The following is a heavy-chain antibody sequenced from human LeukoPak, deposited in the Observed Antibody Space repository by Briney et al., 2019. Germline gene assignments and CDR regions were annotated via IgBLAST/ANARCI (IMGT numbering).Heavy chain of an antibody. J-gene: IGHJ3*02. V-gene: IGHV4-59*01. CDR1: GGSFSSYY. D-gene: IGHD3-9*01. CDR2: IYYSGST. Sequence: SETLSLTCAVYGGSFSSYYWSWIRQPPGKGLEWIGYIYYSGSTNYNPSLKSRVTISVDTSKNQFSLKLSSVTAADTAVYYCARDHRSIQYYDILTGYYRDDAFDIWGQGTMVTVSS. CDR3: ARDHRSIQYYDILTGYYRDDAFDI.